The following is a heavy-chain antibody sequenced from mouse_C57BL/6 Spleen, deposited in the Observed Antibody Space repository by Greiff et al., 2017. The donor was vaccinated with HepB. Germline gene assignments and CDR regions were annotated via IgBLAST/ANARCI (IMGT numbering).Heavy chain of an antibody. CDR3: ARRDYDGYYAMDY. V-gene: IGHV1-7*01. J-gene: IGHJ4*01. CDR2: INPSSGYT. CDR1: GYTFTSYW. Sequence: QVQLQQSGAELAKPGASVKLSCKASGYTFTSYWMHWVKQRPGQGLEWIGYINPSSGYTKYNQKFKDKATLTANKSSSTAYMQLSSLTYEDSAVYYCARRDYDGYYAMDYWGQGTSVTVSS. D-gene: IGHD2-4*01.